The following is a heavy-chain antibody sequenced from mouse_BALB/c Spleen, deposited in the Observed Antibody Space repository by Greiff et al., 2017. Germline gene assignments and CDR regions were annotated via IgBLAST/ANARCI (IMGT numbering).Heavy chain of an antibody. Sequence: EVMLVESGAELVKPGASVKLSCTASGFNIKDTYMHWVKQRPEQGLEWIGRIDPANGNTKYDPKFQGKATITADTSSNTAYLQLSSLTSEDTAVYYCARYYYGSSNAMDYWGQGTSVTVSS. CDR2: IDPANGNT. J-gene: IGHJ4*01. D-gene: IGHD1-1*01. CDR3: ARYYYGSSNAMDY. CDR1: GFNIKDTY. V-gene: IGHV14-3*02.